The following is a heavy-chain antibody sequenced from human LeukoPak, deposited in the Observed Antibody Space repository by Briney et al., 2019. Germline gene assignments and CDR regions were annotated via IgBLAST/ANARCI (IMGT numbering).Heavy chain of an antibody. CDR3: ARLGKTYCSSTSCYSSDAFDI. CDR2: IIPIFGTA. CDR1: GGTFSSYA. Sequence: SVKVSCKASGGTFSSYAISWVRQAPGQELEWMGGIIPIFGTANYAQKFQGRVTITADESTSTAYMELSSLRSEDTAVYYCARLGKTYCSSTSCYSSDAFDIWGQGTMVTVSS. V-gene: IGHV1-69*13. J-gene: IGHJ3*02. D-gene: IGHD2-2*02.